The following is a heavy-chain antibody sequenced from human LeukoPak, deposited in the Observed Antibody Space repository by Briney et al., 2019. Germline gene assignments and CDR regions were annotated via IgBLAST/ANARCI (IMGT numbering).Heavy chain of an antibody. D-gene: IGHD4-17*01. CDR1: GGSISSYY. CDR3: ARDAATVTTTYFDY. J-gene: IGHJ4*02. V-gene: IGHV4-59*01. Sequence: SETLSLTCTVSGGSISSYYWSWIRQPPGKGLEWIGYPYYSGSTNYNPSLKSRVTISVDTSKNQFSLKLSSVTAADTAVYYCARDAATVTTTYFDYWGQGTLVTVSS. CDR2: PYYSGST.